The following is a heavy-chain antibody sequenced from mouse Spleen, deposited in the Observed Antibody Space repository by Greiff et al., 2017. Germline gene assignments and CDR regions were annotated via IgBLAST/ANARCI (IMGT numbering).Heavy chain of an antibody. CDR3: VRQGGPGAMDY. CDR2: IRSKSNNYAT. V-gene: IGHV10-1*01. J-gene: IGHJ4*01. CDR1: GFSFNTYA. Sequence: EVQVVESGGGLVQPKGSLKLSCAASGFSFNTYAMNWVRQAPGKGLEWVARIRSKSNNYATYYADSVKDRFTISRDDSESMLYLQMNNLKTEDTAMYYCVRQGGPGAMDYWGQGTSVTVSS.